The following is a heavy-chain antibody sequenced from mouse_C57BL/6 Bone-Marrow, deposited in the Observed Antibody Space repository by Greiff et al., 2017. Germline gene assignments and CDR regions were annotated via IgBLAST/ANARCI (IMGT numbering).Heavy chain of an antibody. CDR3: AIGAQLRLPYYAMDY. D-gene: IGHD3-1*01. J-gene: IGHJ4*01. CDR1: GYTFTSYW. V-gene: IGHV1-74*01. CDR2: IHPSDSDT. Sequence: VKLMESGAELVKPGASVKVSCKASGYTFTSYWMHWVKQRPGQGLEWIGRIHPSDSDTNYNQKFKGKATLTVAKSSSTAYMQLSSLTSEDSAVYYCAIGAQLRLPYYAMDYWGQGTSVTVSS.